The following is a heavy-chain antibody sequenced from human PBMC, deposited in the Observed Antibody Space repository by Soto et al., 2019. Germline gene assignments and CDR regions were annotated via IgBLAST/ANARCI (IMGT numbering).Heavy chain of an antibody. CDR1: GFSFSDHY. CDR3: ASDPYYYASGY. CDR2: ISGSGTTI. J-gene: IGHJ4*02. V-gene: IGHV3-11*01. D-gene: IGHD3-10*01. Sequence: QVQLVESGGGLVKPAGSLRLSCAASGFSFSDHYMTWIRQPPGKGLEWVSYISGSGTTIYYADSVKGRFTVSRDNARNSLYLQMNSVRAEDTAFYYCASDPYYYASGYWGQGTLVTVSS.